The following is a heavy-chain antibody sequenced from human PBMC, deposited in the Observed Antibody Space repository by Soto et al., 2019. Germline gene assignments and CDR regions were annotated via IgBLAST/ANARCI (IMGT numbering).Heavy chain of an antibody. CDR3: AKAATMVRGVIDYYYGMDV. D-gene: IGHD3-10*01. CDR1: GFTFNTYG. Sequence: PGGSLRLSCTTSGFTFNTYGMHWVRQAPGKGLEWVATIWYDGSSTYYADSVKGRFTISRDNSKNTLYLQMNSLRAEDTAVYYCAKAATMVRGVIDYYYGMDVWGQGTTVTVSS. J-gene: IGHJ6*02. CDR2: IWYDGSST. V-gene: IGHV3-33*06.